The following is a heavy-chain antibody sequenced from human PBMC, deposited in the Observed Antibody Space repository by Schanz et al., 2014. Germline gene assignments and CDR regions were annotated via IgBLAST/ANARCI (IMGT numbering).Heavy chain of an antibody. D-gene: IGHD3-10*01. V-gene: IGHV3-30*04. CDR3: ARWFLIRGVILDS. CDR2: VPFDGSQK. J-gene: IGHJ4*02. Sequence: QVQLVESGGGVVQPGRSLRLSCAASGFTFSSYALHWVRQAPGKGLEWVAFVPFDGSQKFYADSVKGRFTISRDNSKNTVYLQMNSLRPGDTAVYYCARWFLIRGVILDSWGQGTLVTVSS. CDR1: GFTFSSYA.